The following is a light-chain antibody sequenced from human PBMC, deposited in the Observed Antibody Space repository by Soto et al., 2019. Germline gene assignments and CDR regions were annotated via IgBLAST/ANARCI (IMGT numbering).Light chain of an antibody. Sequence: QSALTQPASVSGSPGQSITISCTGTSSDVGGYNYVSWYQHHPGEAPKLMIYEVSKRPSGVSNRFSGSKSGNTASLTISGLQAEDEADYYCSSYSSSITLDVLFGGGTKVTVL. J-gene: IGLJ2*01. CDR2: EVS. V-gene: IGLV2-14*01. CDR1: SSDVGGYNY. CDR3: SSYSSSITLDVL.